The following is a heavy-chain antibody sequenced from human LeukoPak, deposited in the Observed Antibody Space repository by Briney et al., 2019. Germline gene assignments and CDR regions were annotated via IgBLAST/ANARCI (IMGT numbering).Heavy chain of an antibody. Sequence: ASVKVSCKVSGYTLTELSMHWVRQAPGKGLEWMGGFDPEDGETIYAQKFQGRVTMTEDTSTDTAYMEPSSLRSEDTAGYYCARGSGYSYGFTGRERSKSRLDYWGQGTLVTVSS. CDR1: GYTLTELS. D-gene: IGHD5-18*01. CDR3: ARGSGYSYGFTGRERSKSRLDY. J-gene: IGHJ4*02. V-gene: IGHV1-24*01. CDR2: FDPEDGET.